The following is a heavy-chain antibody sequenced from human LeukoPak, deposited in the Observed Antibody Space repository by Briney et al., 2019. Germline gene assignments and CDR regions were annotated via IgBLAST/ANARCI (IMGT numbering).Heavy chain of an antibody. CDR1: GGSISSSSYY. Sequence: SETLSLTCTVSGGSISSSSYYWGWLRQPPGKGLEWIGSIYYSGSTYYNPSLKSRVTISVDTSKNQFSLKLSSVTAADTAVYYCARAESHYYYYMDVWGKGTTVTVSS. CDR2: IYYSGST. J-gene: IGHJ6*03. CDR3: ARAESHYYYYMDV. V-gene: IGHV4-39*07.